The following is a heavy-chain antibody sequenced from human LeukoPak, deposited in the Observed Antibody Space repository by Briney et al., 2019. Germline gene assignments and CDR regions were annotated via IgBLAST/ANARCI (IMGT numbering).Heavy chain of an antibody. D-gene: IGHD2-15*01. CDR2: IYPGDSDT. J-gene: IGHJ4*02. Sequence: GGCLKISCKGSGCGFTSYWIGWGRRMPGKGVEWMGIIYPGDSDTRYSPSFQAQVTISAHKSISTAYLQWSSLKASDTAMYYCARMGGSGNQGGYFDYWGQRTLVTVSS. CDR1: GCGFTSYW. CDR3: ARMGGSGNQGGYFDY. V-gene: IGHV5-51*01.